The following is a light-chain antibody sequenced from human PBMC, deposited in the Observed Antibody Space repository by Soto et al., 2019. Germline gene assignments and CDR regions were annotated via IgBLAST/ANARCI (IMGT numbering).Light chain of an antibody. J-gene: IGLJ3*02. CDR1: SSNIGAGYD. CDR3: QSYDSSLSGWV. CDR2: DNS. V-gene: IGLV1-40*01. Sequence: QSVLTQPPSVSGAPGQRVTISCTGSSSNIGAGYDVHWYQQLPGTAPKLLIYDNSNRPSGVPDRFSGSKSDTSAPLAITGLQAEDETDYYCQSYDSSLSGWVFGGGTKLTVL.